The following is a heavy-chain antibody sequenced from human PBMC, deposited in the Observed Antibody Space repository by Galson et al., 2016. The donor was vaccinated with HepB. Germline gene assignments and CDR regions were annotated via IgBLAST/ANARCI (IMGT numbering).Heavy chain of an antibody. J-gene: IGHJ4*02. CDR3: ARSDWPQLLTTRFDD. V-gene: IGHV1-69*13. D-gene: IGHD6-13*01. CDR2: IIPQLGPP. CDR1: GGTFSSSV. Sequence: SVKVSCKASGGTFSSSVISWVRQAPGQGLEWMGGIIPQLGPPNYAQKFQGRVTITAVEFTSTAYMELSSLTSEDTAVYYWARSDWPQLLTTRFDDLGQGTLVSVSS.